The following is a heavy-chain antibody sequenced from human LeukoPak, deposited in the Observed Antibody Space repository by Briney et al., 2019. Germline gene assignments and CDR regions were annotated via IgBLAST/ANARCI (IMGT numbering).Heavy chain of an antibody. CDR3: ARESKSYDGSGYYHDY. CDR2: IYTSGST. Sequence: PSETLSLTCTVSGNSIRNYYWSWIRQPAGKGLEWIGRIYTSGSTDYNPSLKSRVTMSVDTSTNQFSLKLSSVTAADTAVYYCARESKSYDGSGYYHDYWGRGTLVTVSS. D-gene: IGHD3-22*01. V-gene: IGHV4-4*07. CDR1: GNSIRNYY. J-gene: IGHJ4*02.